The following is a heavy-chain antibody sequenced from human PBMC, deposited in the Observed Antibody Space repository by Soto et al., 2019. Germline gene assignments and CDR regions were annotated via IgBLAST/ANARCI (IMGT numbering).Heavy chain of an antibody. CDR3: ARLRYSSGSY. Sequence: GGSLRLSCAASGFTFSSYAMSWFRQAPGKGLEWVSAISGSGGSTYYADSVKGRFTISRDNSKNTLYLQMNSLRAEDTAVYYCARLRYSSGSYWGQGTLVTVSS. D-gene: IGHD6-19*01. J-gene: IGHJ4*02. V-gene: IGHV3-23*01. CDR1: GFTFSSYA. CDR2: ISGSGGST.